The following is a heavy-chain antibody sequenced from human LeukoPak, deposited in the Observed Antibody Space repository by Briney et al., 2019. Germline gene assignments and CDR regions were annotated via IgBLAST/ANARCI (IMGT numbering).Heavy chain of an antibody. D-gene: IGHD3-9*01. CDR2: ISSSSSTI. J-gene: IGHJ4*02. CDR1: GFTFSSYG. Sequence: GGSLRLSCAASGFTFSSYGMTWVRQAPGKGLEWVSYISSSSSTIYYADSVKGRFTISRDNAKNSLYLQLNSLRAEDTAVYYCARGSTHYDVLTGYHYYFDYWGQGTLVTVSS. V-gene: IGHV3-48*01. CDR3: ARGSTHYDVLTGYHYYFDY.